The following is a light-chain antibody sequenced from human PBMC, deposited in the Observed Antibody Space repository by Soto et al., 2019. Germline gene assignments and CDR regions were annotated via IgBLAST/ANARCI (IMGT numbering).Light chain of an antibody. CDR2: DAS. CDR3: QQYNSYTT. Sequence: DIQMTQSPSTLSASVGDRVTITCRASQSISSWLAWYQQKPGKAPKLLIYDASSLESGVPPRFSGSGSGTEFTLTISSLQPDDFATYYGQQYNSYTTFGQGTKVEIK. J-gene: IGKJ1*01. CDR1: QSISSW. V-gene: IGKV1-5*01.